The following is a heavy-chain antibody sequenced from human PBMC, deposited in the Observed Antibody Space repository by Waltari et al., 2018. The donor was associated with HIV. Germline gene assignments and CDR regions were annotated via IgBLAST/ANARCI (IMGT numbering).Heavy chain of an antibody. CDR2: IASSRPYLE. J-gene: IGHJ2*01. D-gene: IGHD3-9*01. CDR1: GFDFSSYP. Sequence: EVQLAESGGGLVMAGGSLSLPCVASGFDFSSYPMMWIRQAPGKGLEWVASIASSRPYLEYFADSMKGRVTISRDDAEGSAFLHMSSLRVEDTAVYFCARGRYGDFWYADVWGRGTLVSV. V-gene: IGHV3-21*02. CDR3: ARGRYGDFWYADV.